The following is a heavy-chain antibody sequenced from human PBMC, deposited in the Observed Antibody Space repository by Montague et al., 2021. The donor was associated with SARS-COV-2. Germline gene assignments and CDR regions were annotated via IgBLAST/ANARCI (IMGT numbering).Heavy chain of an antibody. CDR3: ARPFNY. Sequence: SETLSLTCTIPGGSVSPYYWGWIRQPPGKGLEWIGSIYYSGSTYYNPSLKSRVTISVDTSKNQFSLKLSSVTAADTAVYYCARPFNYWGQGTLVTVSS. CDR1: GGSVSPYY. V-gene: IGHV4-39*01. J-gene: IGHJ4*02. CDR2: IYYSGST.